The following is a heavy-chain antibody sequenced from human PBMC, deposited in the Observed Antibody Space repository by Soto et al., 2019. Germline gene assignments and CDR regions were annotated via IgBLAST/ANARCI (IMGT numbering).Heavy chain of an antibody. V-gene: IGHV4-59*01. J-gene: IGHJ4*02. CDR2: IYYSGST. D-gene: IGHD3-10*01. CDR3: ARSMVRGVNTPFDY. Sequence: SETLCLTCPVAGGSLSSYCWSWIRPPPGKGLEWIGYIYYSGSTNYNPSLKSRVTISVDTSKNQFSLKLSSVTAADTAVYYCARSMVRGVNTPFDYWGQGTLVTVSS. CDR1: GGSLSSYC.